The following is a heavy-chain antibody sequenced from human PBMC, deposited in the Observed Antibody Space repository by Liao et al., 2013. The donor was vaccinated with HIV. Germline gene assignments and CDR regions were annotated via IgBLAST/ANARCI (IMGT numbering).Heavy chain of an antibody. Sequence: QLQLQESGPGLVKPSETLSLTCTVSGGSISSSSYYWGWIRQPPGKGLEWIGSIYYSGNTYYNPSLKSRVTISVDTSKNQFSLKLSSVTAADTAVYYCAADSGYDNFDYWGQGTLVTVSS. D-gene: IGHD5-12*01. CDR3: AADSGYDNFDY. CDR1: GGSISSSSYY. CDR2: IYYSGNT. V-gene: IGHV4-39*07. J-gene: IGHJ4*02.